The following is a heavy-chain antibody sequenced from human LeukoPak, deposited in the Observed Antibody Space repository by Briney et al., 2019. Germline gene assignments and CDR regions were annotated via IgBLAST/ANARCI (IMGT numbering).Heavy chain of an antibody. J-gene: IGHJ4*02. D-gene: IGHD3-16*01. Sequence: KPSETLSLTCTVSGGSISSSSYYWGWIRQPPGKGLEWIGSIYYSGSTYYNPSLKSRVTISVDTSKNQFSLKLSSVTAADTAVYYCASGVIKRYQTYSYFDYWGQGTLVTVSS. CDR1: GGSISSSSYY. CDR3: ASGVIKRYQTYSYFDY. CDR2: IYYSGST. V-gene: IGHV4-39*07.